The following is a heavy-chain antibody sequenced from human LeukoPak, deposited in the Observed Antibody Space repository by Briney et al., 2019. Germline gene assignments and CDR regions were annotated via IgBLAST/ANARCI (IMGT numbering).Heavy chain of an antibody. J-gene: IGHJ6*03. V-gene: IGHV3-53*01. CDR1: GFTVSSNY. Sequence: GGSLRLSCAASGFTVSSNYMSWVRQAPGKGLEWVSVIYSGGSTYYADSVKGRFTISRDNSKNTLYLQMNSLRAEDTAVYYCARESTIFGRYYYYMDVWGKGTTVTVSS. CDR3: ARESTIFGRYYYYMDV. CDR2: IYSGGST. D-gene: IGHD3-3*01.